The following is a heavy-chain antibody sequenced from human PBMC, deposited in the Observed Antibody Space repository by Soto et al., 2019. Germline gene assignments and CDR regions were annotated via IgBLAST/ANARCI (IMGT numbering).Heavy chain of an antibody. V-gene: IGHV3-21*01. CDR2: IDSSSGYI. Sequence: EVQMVESGGGLVKPGGSLRLSCPASGFTFSRYSMNWVRQAPGKGLEWLSSIDSSSGYIYYADSVQGRFTISRDNAKNSLSLQMNSLRAEDTAVYYCAGGNWRDFDYWGQGTLVTVSS. D-gene: IGHD1-1*01. J-gene: IGHJ4*02. CDR1: GFTFSRYS. CDR3: AGGNWRDFDY.